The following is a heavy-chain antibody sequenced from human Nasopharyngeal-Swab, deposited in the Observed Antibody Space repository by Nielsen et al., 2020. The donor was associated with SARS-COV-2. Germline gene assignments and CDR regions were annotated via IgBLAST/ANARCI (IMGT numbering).Heavy chain of an antibody. CDR2: IDWDDDK. Sequence: SGPTLVKPTQTLTLTCTYSGFSLRTSGMCVSWIRQPPGKALEWLARIDWDDDKYYSTSLKTRLTISKETSKNQVVLTMTNMDPVDTATYYCARTPYSTRGLDFDYWGQGTLVTASS. D-gene: IGHD2/OR15-2a*01. CDR3: ARTPYSTRGLDFDY. CDR1: GFSLRTSGMC. J-gene: IGHJ4*02. V-gene: IGHV2-70*11.